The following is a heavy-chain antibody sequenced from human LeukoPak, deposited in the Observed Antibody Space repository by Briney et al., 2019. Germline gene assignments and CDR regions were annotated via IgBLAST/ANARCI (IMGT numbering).Heavy chain of an antibody. CDR3: ARDGASSGWGDWFDP. D-gene: IGHD6-19*01. CDR1: GGSISSYY. J-gene: IGHJ5*02. Sequence: SETLSLTCTVSGGSISSYYWSWIRQPAGKGLEWIGRIYTSGSTNYNPSLKSRVTMSVDTSKNQFSLKLSSVTAADTAVYYCARDGASSGWGDWFDPWGQGTLVTVSS. CDR2: IYTSGST. V-gene: IGHV4-4*07.